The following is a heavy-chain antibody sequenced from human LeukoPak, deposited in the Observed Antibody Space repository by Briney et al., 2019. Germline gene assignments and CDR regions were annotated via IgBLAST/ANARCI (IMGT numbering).Heavy chain of an antibody. Sequence: ASVKVSCKASGYTFTSYAMNWVRQAPGQGLEWMGWINPNTGGTNYAQKFQGRVTMTRDTSISTAYMEVNRLRSDDTALYYCARGETPTMVPDYWGQGTLVTVSS. D-gene: IGHD4/OR15-4a*01. CDR2: INPNTGGT. J-gene: IGHJ4*02. CDR3: ARGETPTMVPDY. V-gene: IGHV1-2*02. CDR1: GYTFTSYA.